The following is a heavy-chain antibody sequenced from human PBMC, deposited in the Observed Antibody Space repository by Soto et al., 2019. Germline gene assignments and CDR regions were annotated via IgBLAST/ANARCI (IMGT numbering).Heavy chain of an antibody. CDR3: ARVPSLAPLDFDY. D-gene: IGHD2-15*01. CDR1: GYTFTSYG. V-gene: IGHV1-18*01. Sequence: ASVKVSCKASGYTFTSYGISWVRQAPGQGLEWMGRISAYNGNTNYAQKNQGRVTMTTDTSTSTANMELRSLRSDDTAVYYCARVPSLAPLDFDYWGQGTLVTVSS. CDR2: ISAYNGNT. J-gene: IGHJ4*02.